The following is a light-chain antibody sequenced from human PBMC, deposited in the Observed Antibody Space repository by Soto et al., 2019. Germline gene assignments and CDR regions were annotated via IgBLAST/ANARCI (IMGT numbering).Light chain of an antibody. Sequence: EIVMTQSPATLSVSPGERATLSCRASQSVSSNLAWYQQKPGQAPRLLIYSASTRATVIPARFSGSGSGTEFTLTISSLQSADFAVYYCQQYHNWPPLTFGGGTKVEIK. CDR2: SAS. J-gene: IGKJ4*01. CDR3: QQYHNWPPLT. CDR1: QSVSSN. V-gene: IGKV3-15*01.